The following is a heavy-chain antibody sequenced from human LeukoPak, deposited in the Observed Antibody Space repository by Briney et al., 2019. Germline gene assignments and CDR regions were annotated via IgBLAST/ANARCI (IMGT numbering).Heavy chain of an antibody. CDR3: AKRPSDYGDYVIYFDY. CDR2: ISDNGRNK. Sequence: GGSLRLSCAASGFSFISYCMDWVRQAPGKGLESVVFISDNGRNKKYADSVKGRFTISRDNSKDTLYLQMNSLRDEDTAVYYCAKRPSDYGDYVIYFDYWGQGTLVTVSS. CDR1: GFSFISYC. V-gene: IGHV3-30*18. J-gene: IGHJ4*02. D-gene: IGHD4-17*01.